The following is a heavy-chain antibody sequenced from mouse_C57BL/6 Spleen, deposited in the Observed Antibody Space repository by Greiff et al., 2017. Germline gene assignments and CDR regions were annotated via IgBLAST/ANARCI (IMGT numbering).Heavy chain of an antibody. V-gene: IGHV1-59*01. D-gene: IGHD1-1*01. J-gene: IGHJ1*03. CDR3: ARRGYGSSYFDV. Sequence: QVQLQQPGAELVRPGTSVKLSCKASGYTFTSYWMHWVKQRPGQGLEWIGVIDPSASYTNYNQKFKGKATLTVDTSSSTAYMQLSSLTSEDSAVXYCARRGYGSSYFDVWGTGTTVTVSS. CDR1: GYTFTSYW. CDR2: IDPSASYT.